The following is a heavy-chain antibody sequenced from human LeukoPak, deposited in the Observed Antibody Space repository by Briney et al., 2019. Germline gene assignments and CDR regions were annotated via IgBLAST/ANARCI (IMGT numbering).Heavy chain of an antibody. CDR2: IKSKTDGGTT. V-gene: IGHV3-15*01. D-gene: IGHD6-19*01. Sequence: GGSLRLSCAASGFTFSNAWMSWVRQAPGKGLEWVGRIKSKTDGGTTDYAAPVKGRLTISRDDSKNTLYLQMNSLKTEDTAVYYCTTDVAVAGRDFDYWGQGTLVTVSS. CDR1: GFTFSNAW. J-gene: IGHJ4*02. CDR3: TTDVAVAGRDFDY.